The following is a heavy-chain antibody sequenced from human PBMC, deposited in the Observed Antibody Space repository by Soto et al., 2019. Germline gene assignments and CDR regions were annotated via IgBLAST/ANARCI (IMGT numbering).Heavy chain of an antibody. CDR2: VSGSGGST. D-gene: IGHD6-13*01. Sequence: EVQLLESGGGLVQPGGSLRLSCAASGLTFSSYAMRWVRQAPGKGLEWVSAVSGSGGSTYYADSVKGRFTISRDNSKNTLYRQMNSLRAEDTAVYSCARRGPGTYFDYWGQGTLVTVSS. V-gene: IGHV3-23*01. CDR1: GLTFSSYA. CDR3: ARRGPGTYFDY. J-gene: IGHJ4*02.